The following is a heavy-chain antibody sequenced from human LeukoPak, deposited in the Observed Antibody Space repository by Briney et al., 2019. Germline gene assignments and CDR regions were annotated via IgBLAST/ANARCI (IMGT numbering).Heavy chain of an antibody. CDR2: IYDSGNT. D-gene: IGHD3-22*01. Sequence: SETLSLTCAVSGFSISSNYYWGWIRQPPGKGLDWIGTIYDSGNTYYNPSLKSRVTISVDTSKNQFSLKLSSVTAADTAVYYCARSPDSPDYFDSGGYDYWGQGTLVTVSS. CDR3: ARSPDSPDYFDSGGYDY. V-gene: IGHV4-38-2*01. CDR1: GFSISSNYY. J-gene: IGHJ4*02.